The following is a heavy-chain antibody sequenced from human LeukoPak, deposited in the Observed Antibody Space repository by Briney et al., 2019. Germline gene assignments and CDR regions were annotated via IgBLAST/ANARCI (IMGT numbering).Heavy chain of an antibody. V-gene: IGHV3-64*02. CDR2: ISSNGGST. CDR3: ARERSGYDHQY. J-gene: IGHJ4*02. Sequence: GGSLRLSCAASGFTFGTSPMHWVRQAPGKGLEYVSAISSNGGSTYYADSVKGRFTISRDNSNNTLYLQMGSLRPEDTAVYYCARERSGYDHQYWGQGTLVTVSS. D-gene: IGHD5-12*01. CDR1: GFTFGTSP.